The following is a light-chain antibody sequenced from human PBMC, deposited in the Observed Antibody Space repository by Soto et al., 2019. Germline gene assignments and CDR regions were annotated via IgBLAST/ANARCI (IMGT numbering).Light chain of an antibody. J-gene: IGKJ1*01. CDR2: AAS. Sequence: EIVLTQSPGTLSLSPGERATLSRRASQSVSSSYLAWYQQKPGQAPRLLIYAASSRATGTPDRFSGGGSGTDFTLTISRLEPEDFAVYYCQQYGSSWTFGQGTKV. CDR1: QSVSSSY. V-gene: IGKV3-20*01. CDR3: QQYGSSWT.